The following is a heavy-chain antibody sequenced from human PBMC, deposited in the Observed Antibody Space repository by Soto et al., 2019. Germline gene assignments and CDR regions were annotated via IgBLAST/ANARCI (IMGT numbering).Heavy chain of an antibody. D-gene: IGHD6-13*01. CDR2: ISAYNGNT. V-gene: IGHV1-18*01. CDR3: ARVWAGYSSSCSFDY. CDR1: GYTFTSYG. Sequence: QVQLVQSGAEVKKPGASVKVSCKASGYTFTSYGISWVRQAPGQGLEWMGWISAYNGNTNYAQKLQGRVTMTTDTSTSTAYMELRSQRSDDTAVYSSARVWAGYSSSCSFDYWVQGTLVTVSS. J-gene: IGHJ4*02.